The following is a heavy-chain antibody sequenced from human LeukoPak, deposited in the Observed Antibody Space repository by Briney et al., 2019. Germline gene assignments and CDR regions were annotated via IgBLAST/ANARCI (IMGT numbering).Heavy chain of an antibody. J-gene: IGHJ4*02. V-gene: IGHV6-1*01. CDR3: GRDQAGLDY. Sequence: SQTLSLTCPISGDRLPSNSGAWNWIRQSISRGLEWLGRTYYRSKGYNDYAESGKSRINIKPDTSRNQCSLQLYEVTPEDTAVYYCGRDQAGLDYWGQGTLVSVS. D-gene: IGHD6-13*01. CDR2: TYYRSKGYN. CDR1: GDRLPSNSGA.